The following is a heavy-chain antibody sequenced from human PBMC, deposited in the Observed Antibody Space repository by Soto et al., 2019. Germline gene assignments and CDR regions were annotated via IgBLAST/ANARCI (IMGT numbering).Heavy chain of an antibody. CDR3: ARDKIQLNVLLWFGELLPPREDYGMDV. D-gene: IGHD3-10*01. V-gene: IGHV1-46*03. CDR2: INPSGGST. CDR1: GYTFTSYY. Sequence: ASVKVSCKASGYTFTSYYMHWVRQAPGQGLEWMGIINPSGGSTSYAQKFQGRVTMTRDTSTSTVYMELSSLRSEDTAVYYCARDKIQLNVLLWFGELLPPREDYGMDVWGDGTTVTVS. J-gene: IGHJ6*02.